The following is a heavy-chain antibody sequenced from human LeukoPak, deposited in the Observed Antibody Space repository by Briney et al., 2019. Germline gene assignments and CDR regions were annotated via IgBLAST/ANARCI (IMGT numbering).Heavy chain of an antibody. J-gene: IGHJ4*02. Sequence: KPSETLSLTCTVSGGSISFSTFYWAWIRQSPGKGLEWIGSIYYSGVTYYNPSLQSRLTVSVDTSKNQFSLHLTSVTAADTAVYFCARTGTTGRYPHWGQGTLVTVSS. CDR3: ARTGTTGRYPH. CDR2: IYYSGVT. D-gene: IGHD4-17*01. CDR1: GGSISFSTFY. V-gene: IGHV4-39*01.